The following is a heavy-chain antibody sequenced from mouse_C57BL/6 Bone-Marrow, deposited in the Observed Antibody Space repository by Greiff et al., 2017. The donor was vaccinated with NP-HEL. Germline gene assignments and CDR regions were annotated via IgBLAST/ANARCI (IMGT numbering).Heavy chain of an antibody. J-gene: IGHJ4*01. Sequence: DVMLVESGGDLVKPGGSLKLSCAASGFTFSSYGMSWVRQTPDKRLEWVATIRSGGGCTSYQDSVKGRSTISRDNSKNTLYLQLSSLKSEDTAMYYCARHLDDYGEAMDYWGQGTSVTVSS. V-gene: IGHV5-6*02. CDR1: GFTFSSYG. CDR2: IRSGGGCT. D-gene: IGHD2-4*01. CDR3: ARHLDDYGEAMDY.